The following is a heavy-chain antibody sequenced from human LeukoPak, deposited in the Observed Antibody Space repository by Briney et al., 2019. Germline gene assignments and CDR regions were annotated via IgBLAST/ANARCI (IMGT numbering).Heavy chain of an antibody. CDR3: ARLRRNSDRSGYYYYYDY. CDR2: ISVGSNYI. CDR1: GFTFSSYE. Sequence: PGGSLRLSCAASGFTFSSYEMNWVRQAPGKGLEWVSSISVGSNYIYYADSVRGRFSISRDDARNSLYLQMDSLRGDDTAVYYCARLRRNSDRSGYYYYYDYWGKGTLVTVSS. V-gene: IGHV3-21*01. J-gene: IGHJ4*02. D-gene: IGHD3-22*01.